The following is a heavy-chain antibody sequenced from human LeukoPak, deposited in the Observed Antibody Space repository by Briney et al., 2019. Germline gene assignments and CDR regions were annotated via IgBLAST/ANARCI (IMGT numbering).Heavy chain of an antibody. CDR3: AFSKIVVVPAASAEYFQH. J-gene: IGHJ1*01. Sequence: ASVKVSCKASGYTFTSCGISWVRQAPGQGLEWMGWVSAYNGNTNYAQKLQGRVTMTTDTSTSTAYMELRSLRSDDTAVYYCAFSKIVVVPAASAEYFQHWGQGTLVTVSS. V-gene: IGHV1-18*01. D-gene: IGHD2-2*01. CDR2: VSAYNGNT. CDR1: GYTFTSCG.